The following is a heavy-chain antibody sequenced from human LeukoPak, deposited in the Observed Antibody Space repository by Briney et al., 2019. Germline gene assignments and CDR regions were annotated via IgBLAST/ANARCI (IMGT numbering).Heavy chain of an antibody. CDR3: ARDLLPAYYYGSGSLD. D-gene: IGHD3-10*01. V-gene: IGHV1-69*05. CDR1: GGTFSSYA. Sequence: SVKVSCKASGGTFSSYAISWVRQAPGQGLEWMGRIIPIFGTANYAQKFQGRVTITTDESTSTAYMELSSLRSEDTAVYYCARDLLPAYYYGSGSLDWGQGTLVTVSS. J-gene: IGHJ4*02. CDR2: IIPIFGTA.